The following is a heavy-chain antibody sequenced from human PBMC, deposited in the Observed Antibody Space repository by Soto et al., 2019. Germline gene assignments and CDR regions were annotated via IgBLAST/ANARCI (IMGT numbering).Heavy chain of an antibody. CDR2: ISGFNDDT. J-gene: IGHJ5*02. Sequence: PLVQSGVEMKNPGASVKVSCKASGYTFTSYGISWVRQAPGQGLEWMGWISGFNDDTNHAQKFQGRVTVTKDTSTSTAYMELRSLKSDETAMYYCARSGSYYPARNWFGPWGQGTLVIVSS. D-gene: IGHD3-10*01. CDR1: GYTFTSYG. V-gene: IGHV1-18*01. CDR3: ARSGSYYPARNWFGP.